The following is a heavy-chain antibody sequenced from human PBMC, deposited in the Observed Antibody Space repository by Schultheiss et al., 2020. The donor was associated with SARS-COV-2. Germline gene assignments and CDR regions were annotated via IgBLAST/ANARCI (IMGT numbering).Heavy chain of an antibody. CDR3: AKDWVIVGTTPYYFDS. CDR1: GFTFSSYG. V-gene: IGHV3-23*01. CDR2: ISGSGAST. Sequence: GESLKISCAASGFTFSSYGMSWVRQAPGKGLEWVSGISGSGASTYYGDSMKGRFTISRDNSRNTLYLQMSSLIAEDTAMYYCAKDWVIVGTTPYYFDSWGQGTQVTVSS. J-gene: IGHJ4*02. D-gene: IGHD1-26*01.